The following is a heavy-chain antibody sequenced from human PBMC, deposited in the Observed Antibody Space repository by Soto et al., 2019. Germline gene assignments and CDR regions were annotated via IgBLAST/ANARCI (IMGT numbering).Heavy chain of an antibody. CDR3: ASEYCSGGSCYYYGMDV. J-gene: IGHJ6*02. V-gene: IGHV3-33*01. CDR2: IWFDGTNK. CDR1: GFTFSSYG. Sequence: GGSLRLSCAASGFTFSSYGMHWVRQAPGKGLEWVALIWFDGTNKYYADSVKGRFTISRDNSKNTLYLQMNSLRAEDTAVYYCASEYCSGGSCYYYGMDVWGQGPTVTISS. D-gene: IGHD2-15*01.